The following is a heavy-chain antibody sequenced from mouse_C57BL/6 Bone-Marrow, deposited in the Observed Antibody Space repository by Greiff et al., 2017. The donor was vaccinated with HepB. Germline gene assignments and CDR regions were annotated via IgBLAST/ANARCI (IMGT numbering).Heavy chain of an antibody. CDR1: GFTFSDYY. CDR3: ASPYYYGSSYGYAMDY. D-gene: IGHD1-1*01. Sequence: EVKLVESGGGLVQPGGSLKLSCAASGFTFSDYYMYWVRQTPEKRLEWVPYISNGGGSTYYPDTVKGRFTISRDNAKNTLYLQMSRLKSEDTAMYYCASPYYYGSSYGYAMDYWGQGTSVTVSS. J-gene: IGHJ4*01. V-gene: IGHV5-12*01. CDR2: ISNGGGST.